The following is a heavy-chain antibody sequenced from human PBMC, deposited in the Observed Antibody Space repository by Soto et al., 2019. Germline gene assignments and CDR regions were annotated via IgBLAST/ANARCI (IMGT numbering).Heavy chain of an antibody. CDR2: MNPNSGNT. CDR1: GYTFTSYD. Sequence: ASVKVSCKASGYTFTSYDINWVRQATGQGLEWMGWMNPNSGNTGYAQKFQGRVTMTRNTSISTAYMELSSLRSEDTAVYYCARGGVFCSGGSCYWPDLSSNWFAPWGQGTLVTVSS. CDR3: ARGGVFCSGGSCYWPDLSSNWFAP. V-gene: IGHV1-8*01. D-gene: IGHD2-15*01. J-gene: IGHJ5*02.